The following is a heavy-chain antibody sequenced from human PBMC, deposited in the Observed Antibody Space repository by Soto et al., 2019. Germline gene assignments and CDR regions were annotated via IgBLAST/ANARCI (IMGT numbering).Heavy chain of an antibody. V-gene: IGHV5-51*01. D-gene: IGHD6-13*01. Sequence: PGESLKISCKGSGYSFTSYWIGWVRQMPGKGLEWMGIIYPGDSDTRYSPSFQGQVTISADKSISTAYLQWSSLKASDTAMYYCARQGPIAAAGDYYYYYYGMDVWGQGTTVTVSS. CDR1: GYSFTSYW. CDR2: IYPGDSDT. CDR3: ARQGPIAAAGDYYYYYYGMDV. J-gene: IGHJ6*02.